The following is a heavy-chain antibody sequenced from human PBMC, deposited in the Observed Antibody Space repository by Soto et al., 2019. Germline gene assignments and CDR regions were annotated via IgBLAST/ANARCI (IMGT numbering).Heavy chain of an antibody. D-gene: IGHD6-19*01. J-gene: IGHJ4*02. V-gene: IGHV1-8*01. CDR1: GYTFTSYD. CDR3: ARGRAVAGQFHFAY. Sequence: QVQLVQSGAEVKKPGASVKVSCKASGYTFTSYDINWVRQATGQGLEWMGWMNPNSGDAGYARKLQGRVTMTRDTSISTAYMELSSLRSEDTAVYYCARGRAVAGQFHFAYWGQGTLITVSS. CDR2: MNPNSGDA.